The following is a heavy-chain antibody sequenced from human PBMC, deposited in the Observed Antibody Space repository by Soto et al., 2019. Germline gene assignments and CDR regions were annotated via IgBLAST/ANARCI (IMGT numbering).Heavy chain of an antibody. V-gene: IGHV1-18*01. CDR3: ARDYSSGSSGGYYYYGMDV. Sequence: ASVKVSCKASGYTFTSYGISWVRQAPGQGLEWLVWISAYNGNTNYAQKLQGRVTMTTDTSTSTAYMELRSLSSDDTAVYYCARDYSSGSSGGYYYYGMDVWGQGTTVTVSS. CDR2: ISAYNGNT. D-gene: IGHD6-19*01. J-gene: IGHJ6*02. CDR1: GYTFTSYG.